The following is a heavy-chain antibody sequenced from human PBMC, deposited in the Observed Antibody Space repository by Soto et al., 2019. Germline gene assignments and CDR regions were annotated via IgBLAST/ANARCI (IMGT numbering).Heavy chain of an antibody. CDR1: GLTFSSYA. CDR3: AKHQGGSLFNYMDV. CDR2: ISGSGGST. J-gene: IGHJ6*03. Sequence: GGSLRLSCAASGLTFSSYAMSWVRQAPGKGLEWVSAISGSGGSTDYADSVKGRITISRANSKNTLYLLMNSLRAEDTAVYYCAKHQGGSLFNYMDVWGKGTTVTVSS. V-gene: IGHV3-23*01. D-gene: IGHD6-13*01.